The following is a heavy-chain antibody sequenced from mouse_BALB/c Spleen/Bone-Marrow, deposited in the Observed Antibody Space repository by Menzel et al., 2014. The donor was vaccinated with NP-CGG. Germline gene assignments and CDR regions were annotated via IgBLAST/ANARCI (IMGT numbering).Heavy chain of an antibody. V-gene: IGHV1S81*02. CDR3: ARYDGPAWFAY. CDR2: INPSNGRT. J-gene: IGHJ3*01. CDR1: GYSFXTYW. Sequence: QVQLQQSGAELVKPGASVRLSCKASGYSFXTYWIHWVKQRPGQGLEWIGEINPSNGRTNYNEKFKSKATLTVDKSSSTAYMQLSSLTSEDSAVYYCARYDGPAWFAYWGQGTLATVSA. D-gene: IGHD2-3*01.